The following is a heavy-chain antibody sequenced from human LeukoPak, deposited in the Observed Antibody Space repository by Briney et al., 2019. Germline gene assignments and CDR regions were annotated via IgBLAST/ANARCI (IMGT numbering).Heavy chain of an antibody. Sequence: SETLSLTCTVSGGSISSYYWSWIRQPAGKGLEWIGRIYTSGSTNYNPSLKSRVTISVDTSKNQFSLKLSSVTAADTAVYYCARQNYDYVWGSYRLYYFDYWGQGTLVTVSS. CDR3: ARQNYDYVWGSYRLYYFDY. D-gene: IGHD3-16*02. V-gene: IGHV4-4*07. CDR2: IYTSGST. J-gene: IGHJ4*02. CDR1: GGSISSYY.